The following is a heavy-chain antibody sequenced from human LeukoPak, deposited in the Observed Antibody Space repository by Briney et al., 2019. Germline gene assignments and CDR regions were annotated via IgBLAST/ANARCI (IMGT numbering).Heavy chain of an antibody. V-gene: IGHV3-21*01. CDR2: ISSSSSYI. CDR1: GFTFSSYS. D-gene: IGHD5-18*01. CDR3: VRAHDVDTAMVVC. Sequence: KPGGSLRLSCAASGFTFSSYSMNWVRQAPGKGLEWVSSISSSSSYIYYADSVKGRFTISRDNAKNSLYLQMNSLRAEDTAVYYWVRAHDVDTAMVVCWGQGTLVTVSS. J-gene: IGHJ4*02.